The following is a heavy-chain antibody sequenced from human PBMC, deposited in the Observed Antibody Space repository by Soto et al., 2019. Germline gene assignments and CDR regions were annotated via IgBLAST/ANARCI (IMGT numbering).Heavy chain of an antibody. Sequence: QVQLQESGPGLVKPSGTLSLTCAVSGGSISSTNWWSWVRQPPGKGLEWIGEIYHSGSTNYNPSFKSRGTISVDKSKNQFSLKLTSVTAADTAVYYCARDRGIAAAGVWGQGTLVTVSS. V-gene: IGHV4-4*02. J-gene: IGHJ4*02. CDR1: GGSISSTNW. CDR2: IYHSGST. D-gene: IGHD6-13*01. CDR3: ARDRGIAAAGV.